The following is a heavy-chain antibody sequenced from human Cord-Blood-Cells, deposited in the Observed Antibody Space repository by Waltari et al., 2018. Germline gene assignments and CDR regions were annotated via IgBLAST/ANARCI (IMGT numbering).Heavy chain of an antibody. CDR3: ASVGVAARDY. J-gene: IGHJ4*02. V-gene: IGHV3-21*01. D-gene: IGHD6-6*01. Sequence: EVQLVESGGGLVKPGGSLRLSCAASGFTFSSYSMNWVGQAPGKGLEWVSSISSSSSYIYYADSVKGRFTISRDNAKNSLYLQMNSLRAEDTAVYYCASVGVAARDYWGQGTLVTVSS. CDR1: GFTFSSYS. CDR2: ISSSSSYI.